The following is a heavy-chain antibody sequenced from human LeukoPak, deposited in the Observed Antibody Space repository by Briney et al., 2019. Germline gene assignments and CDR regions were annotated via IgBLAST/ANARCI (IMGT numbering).Heavy chain of an antibody. J-gene: IGHJ4*02. D-gene: IGHD3-10*01. CDR1: GYSFTSYW. V-gene: IGHV5-51*01. Sequence: GESLKISCKGPGYSFTSYWIGWVRQMPGKGLEWMGIIYPGDSDTRYSPSFQGQVTISADKSISTAYLQWSSLKASDTAMYYCARLTRKGSSGFTSPLRYWGQGTLVTVSS. CDR2: IYPGDSDT. CDR3: ARLTRKGSSGFTSPLRY.